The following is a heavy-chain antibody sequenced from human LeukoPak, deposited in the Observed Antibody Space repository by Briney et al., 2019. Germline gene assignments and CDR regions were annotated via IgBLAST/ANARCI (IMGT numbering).Heavy chain of an antibody. CDR1: GGTFSSYA. CDR3: AESPPHCSSTSCYGGSWYAYDYGMDV. Sequence: SVKVSCKASGGTFSSYAISWVRQAPGQGLEWMGGIIPIFGTANYAQKFQGRVTITADESTSTAYMELSSLRSEDTAVYYCAESPPHCSSTSCYGGSWYAYDYGMDVWGQGTMVTVSS. D-gene: IGHD2-2*01. V-gene: IGHV1-69*13. J-gene: IGHJ6*02. CDR2: IIPIFGTA.